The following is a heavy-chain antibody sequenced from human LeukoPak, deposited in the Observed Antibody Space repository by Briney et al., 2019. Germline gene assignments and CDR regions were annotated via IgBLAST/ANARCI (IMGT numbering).Heavy chain of an antibody. Sequence: ASVKVSCKASGYTFTSYGISWVRQAPGQGLEWMGWISAYNGNTNYAQKLQGRVTMTTDTSTSTAYMELRSLRSDDTAVYYCARQPYQPLLYHAFDIWGQGTMVTVSS. CDR1: GYTFTSYG. J-gene: IGHJ3*02. CDR3: ARQPYQPLLYHAFDI. CDR2: ISAYNGNT. V-gene: IGHV1-18*01. D-gene: IGHD2-2*01.